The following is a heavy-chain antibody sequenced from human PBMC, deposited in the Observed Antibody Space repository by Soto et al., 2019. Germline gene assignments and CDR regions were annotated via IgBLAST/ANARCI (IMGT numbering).Heavy chain of an antibody. Sequence: QVQLVQSGAEVKKPGSSVKVSCKASGGTFSSYAISWVRQAPGQGLEWMGGIIPIFGAADYAQKFQGRVTITADESTSTAYMDLSSLRSEDTAVYYCARHLGGNHYYYGMDVWGQGTTVTVSS. D-gene: IGHD3-16*01. V-gene: IGHV1-69*12. CDR3: ARHLGGNHYYYGMDV. J-gene: IGHJ6*02. CDR2: IIPIFGAA. CDR1: GGTFSSYA.